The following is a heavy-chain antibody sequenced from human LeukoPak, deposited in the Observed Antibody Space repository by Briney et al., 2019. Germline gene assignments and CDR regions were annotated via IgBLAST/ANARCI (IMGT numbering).Heavy chain of an antibody. D-gene: IGHD6-13*01. CDR2: INHSGST. J-gene: IGHJ4*02. Sequence: SETLSLTCAVYGGSFSGYYWSWIRQPPGKGLEWIGEINHSGSTNYNPSLKSRVTISVDTSKNQFSLKLSSVTAADTAVYYCARHGGVIAAAGREIDYWGQGTLVTVSS. V-gene: IGHV4-34*01. CDR1: GGSFSGYY. CDR3: ARHGGVIAAAGREIDY.